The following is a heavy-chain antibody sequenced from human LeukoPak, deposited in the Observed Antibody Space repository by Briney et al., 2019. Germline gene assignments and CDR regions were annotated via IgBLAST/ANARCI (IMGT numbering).Heavy chain of an antibody. D-gene: IGHD5-18*01. J-gene: IGHJ4*02. V-gene: IGHV4-30-4*08. Sequence: PSETLSLTCTVSGGSISSGDYYWSWIRQPPGKGLEWIGYIYYSGSTYYNPSLKSRVTISVDTSKNQFSLKLSSVTAADTAVYYCARGALGAMVAFDYWGQGTLVTVSS. CDR1: GGSISSGDYY. CDR3: ARGALGAMVAFDY. CDR2: IYYSGST.